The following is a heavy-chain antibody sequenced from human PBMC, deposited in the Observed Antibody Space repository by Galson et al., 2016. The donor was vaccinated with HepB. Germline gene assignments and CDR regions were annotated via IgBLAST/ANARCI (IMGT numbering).Heavy chain of an antibody. V-gene: IGHV1-8*01. J-gene: IGHJ4*02. CDR1: GYTFTSYD. Sequence: SVKVSCKASGYTFTSYDVSWVRQATGQGLEWMGWMNPNSGNTGNAQKFQGRVTMSIKTSISTTYTELTSLSSEDTAIYYCARSPPDSKFDYWGQGTLVTVSS. CDR2: MNPNSGNT. CDR3: ARSPPDSKFDY.